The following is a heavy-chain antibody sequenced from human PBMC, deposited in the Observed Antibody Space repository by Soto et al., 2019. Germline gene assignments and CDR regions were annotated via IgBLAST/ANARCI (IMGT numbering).Heavy chain of an antibody. CDR1: GGSFSGYY. J-gene: IGHJ6*02. CDR2: INHSGST. Sequence: SETLSLTCAVYGGSFSGYYWSWIRQPPGKXLEWIGEINHSGSTDYNPSLKSRVTISVDTSKNQFSLKLSSVTAADTAVYYCARGGRSSAVPERYYYYGMDVWGQGTTVTVSS. CDR3: ARGGRSSAVPERYYYYGMDV. V-gene: IGHV4-34*01. D-gene: IGHD2-2*01.